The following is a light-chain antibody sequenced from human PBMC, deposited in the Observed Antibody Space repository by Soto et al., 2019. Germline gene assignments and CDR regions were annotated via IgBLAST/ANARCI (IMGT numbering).Light chain of an antibody. CDR1: QRISDS. Sequence: EIGMTQPPANLSVSPGGRANLSCRESQRISDSLAWYQQKXRXAPRXXXSGXSSSASGIPDRLSGSGSGTDFTPTISRLEPEDSEVYIWQQYGTAPRTFGQGTRLDI. V-gene: IGKV3-20*01. CDR3: QQYGTAPRT. J-gene: IGKJ5*01. CDR2: GXS.